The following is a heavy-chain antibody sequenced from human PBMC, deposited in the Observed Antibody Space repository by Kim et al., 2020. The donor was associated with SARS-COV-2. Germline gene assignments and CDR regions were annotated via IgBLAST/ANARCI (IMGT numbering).Heavy chain of an antibody. CDR1: GYTIIELS. V-gene: IGHV1-24*01. Sequence: ASVKVSCKVSGYTIIELSMHWVRQAPGKGLEWMGGFDPEDGETIYAQKFQGRVTMTEDTSTDTAYMELSSLRSEDTAVYYCATGAGMVRGAPGDWGQGTLVTVSS. J-gene: IGHJ4*02. D-gene: IGHD3-10*01. CDR2: FDPEDGET. CDR3: ATGAGMVRGAPGD.